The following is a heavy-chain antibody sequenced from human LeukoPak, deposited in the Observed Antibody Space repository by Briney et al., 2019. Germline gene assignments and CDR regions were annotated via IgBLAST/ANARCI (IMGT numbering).Heavy chain of an antibody. J-gene: IGHJ4*02. CDR1: GFNVRRIY. CDR2: ISGSGGYT. V-gene: IGHV3-23*01. Sequence: PGGSLRLSCAASGFNVRRIYMTWVRQAPGKGLEWVSAISGSGGYTYYADSVKGRFTISRDNSKNTLYLEMNSLRAEDTAVYYCAKEVYYNGSGSYYSTNYIDYWGQGTLVTVSS. D-gene: IGHD3-10*01. CDR3: AKEVYYNGSGSYYSTNYIDY.